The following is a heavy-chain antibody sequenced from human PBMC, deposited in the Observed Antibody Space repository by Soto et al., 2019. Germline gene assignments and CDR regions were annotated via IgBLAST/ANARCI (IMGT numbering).Heavy chain of an antibody. J-gene: IGHJ6*02. Sequence: QVQLQQWGAGLLKPSETLSLTYAVYGGSFSGYYWSWIRQPPGKGLEWTGEINHSGNTNYNPSLKRRVTISVDTSKNQSSLKLSYVTGADTAVYYCATPSGYSGYDYGYYYYGMDVWGQGTTVTVSS. CDR1: GGSFSGYY. CDR2: INHSGNT. D-gene: IGHD5-12*01. CDR3: ATPSGYSGYDYGYYYYGMDV. V-gene: IGHV4-34*01.